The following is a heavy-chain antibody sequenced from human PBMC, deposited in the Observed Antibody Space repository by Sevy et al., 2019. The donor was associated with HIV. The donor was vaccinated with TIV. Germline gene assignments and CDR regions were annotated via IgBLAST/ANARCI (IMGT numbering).Heavy chain of an antibody. V-gene: IGHV3-23*01. J-gene: IGHJ6*02. CDR3: AKGLCSGERCPRDYYYYGLDV. Sequence: GGSLRLSCAASGFTFSSYAMTWVRHAPGKGLEWVSSIGGSGRYTYYADSVTGRLTNSRDNSKNTLYLQMNSLRAEDTAKYYCAKGLCSGERCPRDYYYYGLDVWGQGTTVTVSS. CDR2: IGGSGRYT. D-gene: IGHD2-15*01. CDR1: GFTFSSYA.